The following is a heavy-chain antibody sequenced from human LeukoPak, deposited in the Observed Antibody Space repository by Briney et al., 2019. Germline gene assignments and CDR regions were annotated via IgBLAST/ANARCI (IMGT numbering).Heavy chain of an antibody. J-gene: IGHJ6*02. CDR1: GGSISSYY. CDR3: AGFKYSSSSYYYGMDV. Sequence: SETLSLTCTVSGGSISSYYWSWIRQPPGKGLEWIGYIYYSGSTNYNPSLKSRVTISVDTSKNQFSLKLSSVTAADTAVYYCAGFKYSSSSYYYGMDVWGQGTTVTVSS. V-gene: IGHV4-59*12. D-gene: IGHD6-6*01. CDR2: IYYSGST.